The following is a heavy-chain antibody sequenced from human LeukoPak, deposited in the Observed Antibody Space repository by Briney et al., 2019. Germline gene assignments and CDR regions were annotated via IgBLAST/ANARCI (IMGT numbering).Heavy chain of an antibody. D-gene: IGHD6-13*01. CDR1: GLSLSDYP. CDR2: ITYDGAFDGGKA. V-gene: IGHV3-30-3*01. CDR3: AKDEYSSSWTSDY. J-gene: IGHJ4*02. Sequence: GGSLGLSCAASGLSLSDYPMHWVRQAPGKGLEWVTLITYDGAFDGGKAYYADSVKGRFTISRDNSKNTLYLQMNSLRAEDTAVYYCAKDEYSSSWTSDYWGQGTLVTVSS.